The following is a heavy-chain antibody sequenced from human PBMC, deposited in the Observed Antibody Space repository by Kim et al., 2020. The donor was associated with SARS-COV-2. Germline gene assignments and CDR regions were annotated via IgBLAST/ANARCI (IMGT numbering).Heavy chain of an antibody. V-gene: IGHV5-10-1*01. J-gene: IGHJ4*02. CDR2: IDPSDSYT. CDR3: AMLLDCSSTSCYGAQERVFDY. CDR1: GYSFTSYW. Sequence: GESLKISCKGSGYSFTSYWISWVRQMPGKGLEWMGRIDPSDSYTNYSPSFQGHVTISADKSISTAYLQWSSLKASDTAMYYCAMLLDCSSTSCYGAQERVFDYWGQGTLVTVSS. D-gene: IGHD2-2*01.